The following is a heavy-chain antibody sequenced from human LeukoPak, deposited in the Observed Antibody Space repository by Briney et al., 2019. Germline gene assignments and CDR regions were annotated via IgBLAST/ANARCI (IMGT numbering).Heavy chain of an antibody. CDR3: ARDGTYYDFWSGYHTAEYFQH. V-gene: IGHV3-48*03. CDR2: ISSSGSTI. CDR1: GFTFSSYE. D-gene: IGHD3-3*01. Sequence: PGGSLRLSCAASGFTFSSYEMNWVRQAPGKGLEWVSYISSSGSTIYYADSVKGRFAISRDNAKNSLYLQMNSLRAEDTAVYYCARDGTYYDFWSGYHTAEYFQHWGQGTLVTVSS. J-gene: IGHJ1*01.